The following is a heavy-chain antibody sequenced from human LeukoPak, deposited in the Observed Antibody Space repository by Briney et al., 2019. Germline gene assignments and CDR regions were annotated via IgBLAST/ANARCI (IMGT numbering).Heavy chain of an antibody. CDR1: GGSFSGYY. CDR2: INHSGST. Sequence: SETLSLTCAVYGGSFSGYYWSWIRQPPGKGLEWIGEINHSGSTNYNPSLKSRVTISVDTSKNQFSLKLSSVTAADTAVYYCARGRRYSYGFDYWGQGTLVTVSS. V-gene: IGHV4-34*01. D-gene: IGHD5-18*01. CDR3: ARGRRYSYGFDY. J-gene: IGHJ4*02.